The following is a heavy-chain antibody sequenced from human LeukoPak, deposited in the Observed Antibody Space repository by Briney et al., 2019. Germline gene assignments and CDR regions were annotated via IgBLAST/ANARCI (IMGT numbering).Heavy chain of an antibody. Sequence: GESLQTFCKGSGYIFNSFWFVWVRQMPGKGLEWMRIIYPSDSDTRNNPCFQSHVTSVADKSIINAYLQTRSLKAPDTAMYYCARPPTPITLPAINVWGPRTIVTFSS. J-gene: IGHJ3*01. D-gene: IGHD3-16*01. CDR2: IYPSDSDT. V-gene: IGHV5-51*01. CDR3: ARPPTPITLPAINV. CDR1: GYIFNSFW.